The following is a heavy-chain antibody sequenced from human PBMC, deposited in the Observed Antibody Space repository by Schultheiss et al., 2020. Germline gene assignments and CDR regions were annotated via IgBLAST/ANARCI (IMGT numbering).Heavy chain of an antibody. Sequence: SETLSLTCTVSGGSISSSSYYWGWIRQPPGKGLEWIGSIYYSGSTNYNPSLKSRVTISVDTSKNQFSLKLSSVTAADTAVYYCARGLTSSGWYFFDYWGQGTLVTVSS. CDR2: IYYSGST. D-gene: IGHD6-19*01. V-gene: IGHV4-39*07. CDR1: GGSISSSSYY. CDR3: ARGLTSSGWYFFDY. J-gene: IGHJ4*02.